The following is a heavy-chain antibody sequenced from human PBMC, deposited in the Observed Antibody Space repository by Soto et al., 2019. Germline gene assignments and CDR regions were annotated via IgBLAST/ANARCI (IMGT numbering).Heavy chain of an antibody. J-gene: IGHJ4*02. CDR2: IYYSGST. V-gene: IGHV4-31*03. CDR1: GGSISSGGYY. Sequence: PSETLSLTCTVSGGSISSGGYYWSWIRQHPGKGLEWIGYIYYSGSTYYNPSLKSRVTISVDTTKNQFSLKLSSVTAADTAVYYCARDPQGLLAAAGPYFDYWGQGTLVTVSS. CDR3: ARDPQGLLAAAGPYFDY. D-gene: IGHD6-13*01.